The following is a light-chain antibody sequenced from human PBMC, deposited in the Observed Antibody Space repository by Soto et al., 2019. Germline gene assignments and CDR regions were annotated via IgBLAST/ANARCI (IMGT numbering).Light chain of an antibody. CDR1: LSVSSNY. J-gene: IGKJ4*01. CDR2: GAS. CDR3: QQYGSSSST. V-gene: IGKV3-20*01. Sequence: EIVLTQSPGILSLSPGERATLSCRASLSVSSNYVAWYQQKPGQAPRLLIYGASSRATGIPDRFSGSGSGTDFTLTISRLEPEDFAVYYCQQYGSSSSTFGGGTKVDIK.